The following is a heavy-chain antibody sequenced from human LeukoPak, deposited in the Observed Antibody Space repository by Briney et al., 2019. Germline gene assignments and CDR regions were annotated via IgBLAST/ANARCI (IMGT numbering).Heavy chain of an antibody. V-gene: IGHV3-48*01. CDR3: AKPTGEGLAYCGDNCIDYFQL. D-gene: IGHD2-21*02. CDR1: GFTFSADS. CDR2: ISSSGSNI. Sequence: GGSLRLSCAASGFTFSADSMNWVRQAPGKGLEWVSYISSSGSNIDYADSVKGRFTISRDNSKNTLYLQINSLRAEDTAVYYCAKPTGEGLAYCGDNCIDYFQLWGQGTLVTVSS. J-gene: IGHJ1*01.